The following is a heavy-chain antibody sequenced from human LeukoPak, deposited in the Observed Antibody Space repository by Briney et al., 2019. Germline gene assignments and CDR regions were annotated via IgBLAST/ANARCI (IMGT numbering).Heavy chain of an antibody. J-gene: IGHJ3*01. D-gene: IGHD1-20*01. V-gene: IGHV7-4-1*02. Sequence: ASVKASCKASGYTFTAYPMNLVRQAPGQGLEWMGWINTDTGNPTYAQGFTGHYVFSLDTSVSTAYLQIISLKAEDTAVYYCARAGLTGSKVAFDVWGQGTMVTVSS. CDR2: INTDTGNP. CDR3: ARAGLTGSKVAFDV. CDR1: GYTFTAYP.